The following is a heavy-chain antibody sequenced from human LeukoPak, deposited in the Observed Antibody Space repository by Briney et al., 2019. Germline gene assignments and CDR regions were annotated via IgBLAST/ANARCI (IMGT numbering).Heavy chain of an antibody. CDR3: AREGDRGVVVADYFDY. CDR1: GFTFDSYS. J-gene: IGHJ4*02. V-gene: IGHV3-23*01. D-gene: IGHD6-19*01. Sequence: GGSLRLSCAASGFTFDSYSMTWVRQAPGKGLEWVAVISGNSRATFYADSVKGRFTISRDNSKNTLYLQMTSLRAEDTAVYHRAREGDRGVVVADYFDYWGQGTLVTVSS. CDR2: ISGNSRAT.